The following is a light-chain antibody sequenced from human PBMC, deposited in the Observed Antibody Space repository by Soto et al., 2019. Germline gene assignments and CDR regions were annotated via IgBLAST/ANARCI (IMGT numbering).Light chain of an antibody. CDR2: DVI. Sequence: QSALTQPPSASGSPGQSVTISCTGTSSDVGGYNFVSWYQQHPGKAPKFMIYDVIKRPSGVPDRFSGSKSGNTASLTVSGLQAEDEADYYCTSYVDSNIVIFGGGTKLTVL. CDR3: TSYVDSNIVI. J-gene: IGLJ2*01. CDR1: SSDVGGYNF. V-gene: IGLV2-8*01.